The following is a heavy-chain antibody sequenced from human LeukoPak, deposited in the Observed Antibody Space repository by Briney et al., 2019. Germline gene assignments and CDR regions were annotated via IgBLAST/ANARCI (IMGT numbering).Heavy chain of an antibody. CDR3: AKEWSRTSFFEN. J-gene: IGHJ4*02. CDR2: ISYDGSNK. D-gene: IGHD2-2*01. CDR1: GFTFSSYG. V-gene: IGHV3-30*18. Sequence: PGRSVRLSCAASGFTFSSYGMHWVRQAPGKGLEWVAVISYDGSNKFYTDSVKGRFTISRDNSKNMMYLQMNSLRAEDTAVYYCAKEWSRTSFFENWGQGTLVTVSS.